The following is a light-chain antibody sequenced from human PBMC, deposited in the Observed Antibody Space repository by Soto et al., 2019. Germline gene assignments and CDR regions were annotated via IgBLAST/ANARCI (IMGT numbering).Light chain of an antibody. Sequence: EIELTQSPATLSLSPGERATLSCRASQSVSSYLAWYQQKPGQAPRLLIYDASNRATGIPARFSGSGSGTDFTLTISSLEPEDFAVYYCEQRSSWASITFGQGTRLEIK. CDR1: QSVSSY. CDR3: EQRSSWASIT. CDR2: DAS. V-gene: IGKV3-11*01. J-gene: IGKJ5*01.